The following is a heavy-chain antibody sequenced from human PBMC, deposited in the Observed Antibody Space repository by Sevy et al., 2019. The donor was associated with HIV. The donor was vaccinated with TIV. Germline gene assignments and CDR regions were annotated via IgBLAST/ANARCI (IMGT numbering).Heavy chain of an antibody. J-gene: IGHJ3*02. Sequence: GGSLRLSCAASGFTFSSYAMNWVRQAPGKGLQWVSAISGADSSTHYADSVKGRFTISRDNSKNTLYLQMNSLRAEDTAIYYCAKDVVVLIRDAFDIWGQGTMVTVSS. CDR1: GFTFSSYA. D-gene: IGHD3-22*01. CDR3: AKDVVVLIRDAFDI. V-gene: IGHV3-23*01. CDR2: ISGADSST.